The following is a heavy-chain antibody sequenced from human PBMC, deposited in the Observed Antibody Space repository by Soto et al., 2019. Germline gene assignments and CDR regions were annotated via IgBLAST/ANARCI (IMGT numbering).Heavy chain of an antibody. CDR3: ARLPSWEFADAFDI. V-gene: IGHV1-18*01. CDR1: GYTFTNYG. D-gene: IGHD3-10*01. Sequence: ASVKVSCKASGYTFTNYGISWVRQAPGQGLEWMGWISTYNGNTNYAQKLQGRVTMTTDTSTSTAYMELSSLRSEDTAVYYCARLPSWEFADAFDIWGQGTMVTVSS. J-gene: IGHJ3*02. CDR2: ISTYNGNT.